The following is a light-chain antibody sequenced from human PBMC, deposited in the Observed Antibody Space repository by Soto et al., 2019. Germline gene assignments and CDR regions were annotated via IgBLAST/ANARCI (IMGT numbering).Light chain of an antibody. V-gene: IGLV1-40*01. CDR3: QSYGSSLSGSNVV. Sequence: QSVLTQPPSVSGAPGQRVTISCTGSSSNIGAGYDVHWYQQLPGTAPKLLIYGNSNRPAGVPDRFSGSKSGTSSSLAITGLQAEDDADYYCQSYGSSLSGSNVVFGGGTQLTVL. CDR2: GNS. J-gene: IGLJ2*01. CDR1: SSNIGAGYD.